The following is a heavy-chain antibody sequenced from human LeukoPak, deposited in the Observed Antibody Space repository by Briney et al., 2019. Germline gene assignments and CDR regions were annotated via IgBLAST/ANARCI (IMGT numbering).Heavy chain of an antibody. J-gene: IGHJ5*02. Sequence: PSETLSLTCAVYGGSFSGYYWSWIRQPPGKGLEWIGEINHSGSTYYNPSLKSRVTVSVDTSKNQFSLKLSSVTAADTAVYYCARLWFGDPMGPWGLGTLVTVSS. CDR2: INHSGST. V-gene: IGHV4-34*01. CDR3: ARLWFGDPMGP. D-gene: IGHD3-10*01. CDR1: GGSFSGYY.